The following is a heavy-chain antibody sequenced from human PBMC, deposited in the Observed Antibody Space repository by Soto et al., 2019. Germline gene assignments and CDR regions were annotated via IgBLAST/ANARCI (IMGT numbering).Heavy chain of an antibody. V-gene: IGHV1-2*02. CDR2: INPNTGGT. CDR3: ARGISPKYCNGDSCYALGAFDI. CDR1: GYPFTNYY. Sequence: GGSVKVCFKASGYPFTNYYIHLVRQAPGQGLEWIGWINPNTGGTNSAQKLHGRVTMTRAASISTAYMELSRLTSEDTAVYSCARGISPKYCNGDSCYALGAFDIWGQGTVVTVSS. D-gene: IGHD2-21*01. J-gene: IGHJ3*02.